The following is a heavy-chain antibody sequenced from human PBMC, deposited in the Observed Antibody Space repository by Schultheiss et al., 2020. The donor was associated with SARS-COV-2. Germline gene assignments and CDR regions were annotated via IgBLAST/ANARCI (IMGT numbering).Heavy chain of an antibody. V-gene: IGHV3-48*04. Sequence: GGSLRLSCAASDMRFNIAWMSWVRQAPGKGLEWVSYISSSGSTIYYADSVKGRFTISRDNAKNSLYLQMNSLRAEDTAVYYCAREWYDSSGYYFAQYYFDYWGQGTLVTVSS. D-gene: IGHD3-22*01. J-gene: IGHJ4*02. CDR2: ISSSGSTI. CDR1: DMRFNIAW. CDR3: AREWYDSSGYYFAQYYFDY.